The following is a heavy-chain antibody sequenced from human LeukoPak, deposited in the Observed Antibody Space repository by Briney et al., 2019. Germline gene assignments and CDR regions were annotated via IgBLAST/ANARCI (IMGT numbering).Heavy chain of an antibody. V-gene: IGHV4-39*01. CDR1: GGSISSSSYY. J-gene: IGHJ4*02. CDR2: IYYSGST. CDR3: ARLIVVVTAIHGVCYFDY. Sequence: SETLSLTCTVSGGSISSSSYYWGWIRQPPGKGLEWIGSIYYSGSTYYNPSLKSRVTISVDTSKNQFSLKLSSVTAADTAVYYCARLIVVVTAIHGVCYFDYWGQGTLVTVSS. D-gene: IGHD2-21*02.